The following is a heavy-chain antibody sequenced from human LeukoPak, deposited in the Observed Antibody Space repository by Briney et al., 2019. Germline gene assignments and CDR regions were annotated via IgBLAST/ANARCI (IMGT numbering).Heavy chain of an antibody. J-gene: IGHJ4*02. CDR2: IKQDGSKK. V-gene: IGHV3-7*04. CDR1: GFPFSSYW. D-gene: IGHD5-24*01. Sequence: GSLRLSCVASGFPFSSYWMTWVRQAPGKGLEWVTNIKQDGSKKSYVDSVKGRFTISRDNAKNSLYLQMNSLRAEDTAIYYCTRVGYIDEGIDYWGQGTLVTVSS. CDR3: TRVGYIDEGIDY.